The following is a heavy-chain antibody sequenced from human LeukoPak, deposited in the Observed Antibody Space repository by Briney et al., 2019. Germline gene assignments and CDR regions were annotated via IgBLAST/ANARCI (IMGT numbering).Heavy chain of an antibody. V-gene: IGHV4-4*02. CDR1: GGSISSSNW. J-gene: IGHJ4*02. D-gene: IGHD2-15*01. CDR2: IYHSGST. Sequence: SGTLSLTCSVSGGSISSSNWWSWVRQPPGKGLEWIGEIYHSGSTNYNPSLKSRVTISVDKSKNQFSLKLSSVTAADTAVYYCARDEYCSGGSCYTQNWGQGTLVTVSS. CDR3: ARDEYCSGGSCYTQN.